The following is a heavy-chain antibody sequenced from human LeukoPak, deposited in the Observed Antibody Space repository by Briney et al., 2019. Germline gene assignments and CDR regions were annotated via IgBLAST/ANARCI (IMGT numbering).Heavy chain of an antibody. CDR1: GGSISSSGYY. J-gene: IGHJ6*03. D-gene: IGHD6-19*01. V-gene: IGHV4-39*07. CDR3: ARERCSSGWYLGYYYYYYMDV. CDR2: IYYSGST. Sequence: SETLSLTYTVSGGSISSSGYYWGWIRQPPGKGLEWIGSIYYSGSTYYNPSLKSRVTISVDTSKNQFSLKLSSVTAADTAVYYCARERCSSGWYLGYYYYYYMDVWGKGTTVTVSS.